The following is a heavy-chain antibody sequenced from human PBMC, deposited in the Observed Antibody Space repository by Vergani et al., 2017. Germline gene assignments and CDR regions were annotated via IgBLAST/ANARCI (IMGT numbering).Heavy chain of an antibody. CDR3: TTAHRYYDFWSGYARPDY. D-gene: IGHD3-3*01. V-gene: IGHV3-15*01. CDR1: GGSISSYY. Sequence: VQLQESGPGLVKPSETLSLTCTVSGGSISSYYWSWIRQPPGKGLEWVGRIKSKTDGGTTDYAAPVKGRFTISRDDSKNTLYLQMNSLKTEDTAVYYCTTAHRYYDFWSGYARPDYWGQGTLVTVSS. CDR2: IKSKTDGGTT. J-gene: IGHJ4*02.